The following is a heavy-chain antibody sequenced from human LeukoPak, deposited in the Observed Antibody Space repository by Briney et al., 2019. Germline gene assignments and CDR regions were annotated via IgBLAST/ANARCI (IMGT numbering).Heavy chain of an antibody. CDR1: GGSFSGYY. J-gene: IGHJ4*02. V-gene: IGHV4-34*01. CDR2: INHSGST. CDR3: ASGYAHFDY. D-gene: IGHD2-8*01. Sequence: PSETLSLTCAVYGGSFSGYYWSWIRQPPGKGLEWIGEINHSGSTNYNPSLKSRVTISVDTSKNQFSLKLSSVTAADTAVYYCASGYAHFDYWGQGTQVTVSS.